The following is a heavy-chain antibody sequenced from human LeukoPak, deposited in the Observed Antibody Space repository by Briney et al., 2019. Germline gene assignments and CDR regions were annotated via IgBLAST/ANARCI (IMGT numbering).Heavy chain of an antibody. CDR2: INSDGSST. D-gene: IGHD4-17*01. CDR3: ARDPVSEALDYGDPSRKPYYFDY. Sequence: GGSLRLSCAASGFTFSSYWMHWVRQAPGKGLVWVSRINSDGSSTSYADSVKGRFTISRDNAKNTLYLQMNSLRAEDTAVYYCARDPVSEALDYGDPSRKPYYFDYWGQGTLVTVSS. J-gene: IGHJ4*02. V-gene: IGHV3-74*01. CDR1: GFTFSSYW.